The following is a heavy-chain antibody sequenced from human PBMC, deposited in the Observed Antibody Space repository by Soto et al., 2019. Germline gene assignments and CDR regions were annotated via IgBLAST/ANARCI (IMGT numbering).Heavy chain of an antibody. Sequence: GGSLRLSCTASGFTFGDYAMSWFRQAPGKGLEWVGFIRSKAYGGTTEYAASVKGRFTISRDDSKSIAYLQMNSLKTEDTAVYYCTRADTSVRLDYCGMDVWGQGALVTVSS. CDR1: GFTFGDYA. J-gene: IGHJ6*02. CDR2: IRSKAYGGTT. V-gene: IGHV3-49*03. D-gene: IGHD5-18*01. CDR3: TRADTSVRLDYCGMDV.